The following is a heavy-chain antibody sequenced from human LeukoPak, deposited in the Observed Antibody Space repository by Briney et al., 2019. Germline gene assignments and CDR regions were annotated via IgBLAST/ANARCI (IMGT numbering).Heavy chain of an antibody. V-gene: IGHV3-21*01. J-gene: IGHJ4*02. CDR3: ARDQGGGTSY. D-gene: IGHD2-15*01. Sequence: GGSLRLSCAASGFTFSSYSLNWVRQAPGKGLEWVSSISSTSNYRYYADSVKGRFTISRDNAKNSLYLQMNSLRAEDTAIYYCARDQGGGTSYWGQGTLVTVSS. CDR2: ISSTSNYR. CDR1: GFTFSSYS.